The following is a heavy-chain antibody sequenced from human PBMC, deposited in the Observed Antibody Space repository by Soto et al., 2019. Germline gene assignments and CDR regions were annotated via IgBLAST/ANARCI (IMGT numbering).Heavy chain of an antibody. V-gene: IGHV1-18*01. CDR3: ARGSGYCSGGSCPPFYYYYYMDV. J-gene: IGHJ6*03. CDR2: ISAYNGNT. D-gene: IGHD2-15*01. CDR1: GYTFTXYG. Sequence: ASVKVSCKASGYTFTXYGISWVRQAPGQGLEWMGWISAYNGNTNYAQKLQGRVTMTTDTSTSTAYMELRSLRSDDTAVYYCARGSGYCSGGSCPPFYYYYYMDVWGKGTTVTVSS.